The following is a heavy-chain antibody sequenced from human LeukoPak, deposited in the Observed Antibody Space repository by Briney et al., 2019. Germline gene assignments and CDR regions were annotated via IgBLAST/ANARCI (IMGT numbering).Heavy chain of an antibody. J-gene: IGHJ1*01. V-gene: IGHV4-4*07. CDR1: GGSISSYY. Sequence: SETLSLTCAVSGGSISSYYWNWIRQPAGKGLERIGRIYDSGSTNNPSLKRRGTMSLDTYKNQFSLKLDSVTAAATPVYDCGRDFGCSVINGGQGTLATLSS. CDR2: IYDSGST. D-gene: IGHD2-15*01. CDR3: GRDFGCSVIN.